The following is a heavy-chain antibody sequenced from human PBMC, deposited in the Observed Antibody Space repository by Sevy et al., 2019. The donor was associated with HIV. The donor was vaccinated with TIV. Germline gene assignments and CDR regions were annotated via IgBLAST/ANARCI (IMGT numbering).Heavy chain of an antibody. J-gene: IGHJ4*02. V-gene: IGHV3-23*01. CDR3: ARESIAVAGIGYYFKY. CDR1: GFTFANYA. CDR2: IYGTGGVT. D-gene: IGHD6-19*01. Sequence: GGSLRLSCKPSGFTFANYAMNWVRQAPGKGLEWVSTIYGTGGVTYYADSVKGRFTISRDNSKNTLYLQMNSLRAEDTAVYYCARESIAVAGIGYYFKYWGQGALVTVSS.